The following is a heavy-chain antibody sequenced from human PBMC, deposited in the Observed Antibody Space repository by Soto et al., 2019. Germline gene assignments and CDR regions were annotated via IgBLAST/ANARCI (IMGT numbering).Heavy chain of an antibody. CDR2: IYYSGTT. CDR3: ARSSNWFFDY. J-gene: IGHJ4*02. D-gene: IGHD6-13*01. V-gene: IGHV4-39*01. Sequence: SETLSLTCTVSGGSISSSSHDWGWIRQPPGKGLEWIGSIYYSGTTYYKPSLKNRVTISIDTSKKQFALKLSSVTAADTAVYYCARSSNWFFDYWGLGTLVTVS. CDR1: GGSISSSSHD.